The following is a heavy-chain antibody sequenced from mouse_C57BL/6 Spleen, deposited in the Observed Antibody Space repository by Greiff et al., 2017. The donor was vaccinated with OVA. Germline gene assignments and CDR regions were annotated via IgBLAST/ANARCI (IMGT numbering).Heavy chain of an antibody. J-gene: IGHJ3*01. Sequence: EVKLQESGPELVKPGASVKISCKASGYSFTGYYMNWVKQSPEKSLEWIGEINPSTGGTTYNQKFKAKATLTVDKSSSTAYMQLKSLTSEDSAVYYCARTYHDYGGFAYWGQGTLVTVSA. CDR1: GYSFTGYY. V-gene: IGHV1-42*01. D-gene: IGHD2-4*01. CDR3: ARTYHDYGGFAY. CDR2: INPSTGGT.